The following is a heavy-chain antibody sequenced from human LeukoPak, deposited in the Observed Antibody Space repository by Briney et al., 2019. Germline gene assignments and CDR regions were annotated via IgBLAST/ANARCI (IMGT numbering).Heavy chain of an antibody. J-gene: IGHJ5*02. V-gene: IGHV1-3*01. CDR1: GYTFTSYG. CDR3: ARRVGATNWFDP. CDR2: INAGNGNT. Sequence: ASVKVSCKASGYTFTSYGISWVRQAPGQRLEWMGWINAGNGNTKYSQKFQGRVTITRDTSASTAYMELSSLRSEDTAVYYCARRVGATNWFDPWGQGTLVTVSS. D-gene: IGHD1-26*01.